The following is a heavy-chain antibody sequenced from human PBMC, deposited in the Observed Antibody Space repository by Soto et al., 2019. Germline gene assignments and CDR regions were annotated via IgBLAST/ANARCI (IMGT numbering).Heavy chain of an antibody. CDR1: GYTFTNYY. Sequence: QVQLVQSGAEVKRPGASVKVSCKASGYTFTNYYMHWVRQAPVQGLEWMGVIHYSGATPTYAQKFQGRVTMARDTFTSSVYVELISLTSQDTDVYYCARGGPDFATIGSFDYWRQGTLVTVSS. CDR2: IHYSGATP. V-gene: IGHV1-46*01. J-gene: IGHJ4*02. D-gene: IGHD3-16*01. CDR3: ARGGPDFATIGSFDY.